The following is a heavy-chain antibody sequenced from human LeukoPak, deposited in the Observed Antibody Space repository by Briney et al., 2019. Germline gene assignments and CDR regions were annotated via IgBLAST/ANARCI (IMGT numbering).Heavy chain of an antibody. Sequence: GASVKVSCKASGGTFSSYAISWVRQAPGQGLEWMGWISAYNGNTNYAQKLQGRVTMTTDTSTSTAYMELRSLRSDDTAVYYCARQGKSYYDFWSGSNTRGPFDYWGQGTLVTVSS. J-gene: IGHJ4*02. CDR2: ISAYNGNT. CDR1: GGTFSSYA. CDR3: ARQGKSYYDFWSGSNTRGPFDY. V-gene: IGHV1-18*01. D-gene: IGHD3-3*01.